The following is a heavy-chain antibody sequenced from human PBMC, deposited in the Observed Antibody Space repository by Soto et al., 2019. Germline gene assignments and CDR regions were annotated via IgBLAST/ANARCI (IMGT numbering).Heavy chain of an antibody. CDR3: ARDRLHYYDFWSGYSNYYMDV. CDR1: GGSISSYY. Sequence: SETLSLTCTVSGGSISSYYWSWIRQPPGKGLEWIGYIYYSGSTNYNPSLKSRVTISVDTSKNQFSLKLSSVTAADTAVYYCARDRLHYYDFWSGYSNYYMDVWGKGTTVTVSS. D-gene: IGHD3-3*01. CDR2: IYYSGST. V-gene: IGHV4-59*01. J-gene: IGHJ6*03.